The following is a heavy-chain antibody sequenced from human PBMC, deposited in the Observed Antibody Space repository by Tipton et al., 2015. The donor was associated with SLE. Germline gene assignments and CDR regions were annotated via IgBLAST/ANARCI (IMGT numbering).Heavy chain of an antibody. J-gene: IGHJ3*02. D-gene: IGHD3-22*01. V-gene: IGHV4-34*01. CDR1: GGSFSGYY. CDR2: INPSGST. Sequence: TLSLTCAVYGGSFSGYYWSWIRQPPGKGLEWIGEINPSGSTNYNPSLKSRVTISVDTSKNQFSLKLSSVTAADTAVYYCASTPTYYYDSSGAFDIWGQGTMVTVSS. CDR3: ASTPTYYYDSSGAFDI.